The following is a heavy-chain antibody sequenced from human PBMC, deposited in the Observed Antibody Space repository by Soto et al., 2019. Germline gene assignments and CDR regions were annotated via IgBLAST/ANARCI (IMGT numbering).Heavy chain of an antibody. V-gene: IGHV3-21*01. CDR3: ARDLFSGINMMVVDDAFDI. D-gene: IGHD3-22*01. CDR2: ISSSSSYI. J-gene: IGHJ3*02. CDR1: GFTFSSYS. Sequence: EVQLVESGGGLVKPGGSLRLSCAASGFTFSSYSMNWVRQAPGKGLEWGSSISSSSSYIYYADAVKGRFTISRDNAKNSLYLQVNGSRAEDTAGYYCARDLFSGINMMVVDDAFDIWGPGTMVTVSS.